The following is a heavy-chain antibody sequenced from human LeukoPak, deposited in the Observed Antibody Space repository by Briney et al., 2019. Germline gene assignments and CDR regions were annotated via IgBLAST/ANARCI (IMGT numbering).Heavy chain of an antibody. D-gene: IGHD4-23*01. V-gene: IGHV4-38-2*01. J-gene: IGHJ4*02. CDR2: IYHSGST. CDR1: GFSISSGYY. CDR3: ARVAPSTVVTPFQ. Sequence: SETLSLTCGVCGFSISSGYYWGWIRQPPGKGLEWIGTIYHSGSTYYNPSLKSRVTISVDTSKNQFSLKLSSVTAADTAIYYCARVAPSTVVTPFQWGQGTLVTVSS.